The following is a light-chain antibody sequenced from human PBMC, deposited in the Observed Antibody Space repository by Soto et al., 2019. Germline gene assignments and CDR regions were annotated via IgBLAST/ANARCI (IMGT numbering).Light chain of an antibody. CDR3: QQYYSSPFT. Sequence: DIVMTQSPDSLAVSLGEGATINCKSSQSVLYNSNNKNYLAWYQQKPGQPPKLLISWAATRESGVPDRFSGSGSGTDFTLTISSLQAEDVAVYYCQQYYSSPFTFGPGTNVDIK. CDR2: WAA. CDR1: QSVLYNSNNKNY. J-gene: IGKJ3*01. V-gene: IGKV4-1*01.